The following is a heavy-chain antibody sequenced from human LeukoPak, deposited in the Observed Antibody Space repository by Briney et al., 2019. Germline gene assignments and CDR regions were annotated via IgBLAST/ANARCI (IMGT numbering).Heavy chain of an antibody. CDR1: GYSISSDYY. Sequence: SETLSLTCTVSGYSISSDYYWGWIRQPPGEGLEWIGSIYHSGSTYYNPSLKSRVTISIDTSKNQFSLKLSSVTAADTAVYYCARVVSGWYPDYWGQGTLVTVSS. V-gene: IGHV4-38-2*02. CDR3: ARVVSGWYPDY. D-gene: IGHD6-19*01. CDR2: IYHSGST. J-gene: IGHJ4*02.